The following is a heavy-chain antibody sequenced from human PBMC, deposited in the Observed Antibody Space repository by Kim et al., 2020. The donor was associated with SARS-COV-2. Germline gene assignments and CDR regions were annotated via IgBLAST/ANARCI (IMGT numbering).Heavy chain of an antibody. Sequence: GGSLRLSCAASGFTFSDHYMDWVRQAPGKGLEWVGCSRNNVKSITTEDAASGKCRFTISSADSKNSLYLQMSSLKTDDTAVYYCLRLLLGGSSFHSWGQ. CDR2: SRNNVKSITT. D-gene: IGHD3-10*01. CDR3: LRLLLGGSSFHS. J-gene: IGHJ4*02. CDR1: GFTFSDHY. V-gene: IGHV3-72*01.